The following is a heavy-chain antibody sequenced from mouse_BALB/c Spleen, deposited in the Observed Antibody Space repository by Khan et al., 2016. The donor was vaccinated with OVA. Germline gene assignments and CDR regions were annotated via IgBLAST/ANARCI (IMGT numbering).Heavy chain of an antibody. J-gene: IGHJ2*01. Sequence: EVQLVESGPGLVKPSQSLSLTCTVTGYSITSGYGWNWIRQFPGNKLEWMGYISYSGSTNYNPSLKSRISITRDTSKNQFFLQLNSWTTENTATYYCARTARIKYWGQGTTLTVSS. V-gene: IGHV3-2*02. CDR2: ISYSGST. D-gene: IGHD1-2*01. CDR3: ARTARIKY. CDR1: GYSITSGYG.